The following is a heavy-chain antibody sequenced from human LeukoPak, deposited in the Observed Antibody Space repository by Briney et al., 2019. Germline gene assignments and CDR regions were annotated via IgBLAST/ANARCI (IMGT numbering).Heavy chain of an antibody. CDR2: TYPGGTT. Sequence: QAGRSLRLSCAASGFSVSSTYMTWVRQAPGKGLEWVSVTYPGGTTYYSDSVRGRFTVSTHNSQSTLYLQMNSLRAEDTGIYYCATVLRISHAFDIWGQGTMVTVSS. CDR1: GFSVSSTY. D-gene: IGHD2-8*02. J-gene: IGHJ3*02. CDR3: ATVLRISHAFDI. V-gene: IGHV3-53*04.